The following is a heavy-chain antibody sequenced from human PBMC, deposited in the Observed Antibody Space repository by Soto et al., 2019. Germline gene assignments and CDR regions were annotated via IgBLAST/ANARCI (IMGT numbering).Heavy chain of an antibody. CDR3: AKGTIVVVPAAVSHGYYYYGMDV. J-gene: IGHJ6*02. CDR2: ISGSGGST. Sequence: GGSLRLSCAASGFTFSSYAMSWVRQAPGKGLEWVSAISGSGGSTYYADSVKGRFTISRDNSKNTLYLQMNSLRAEDTAVYYCAKGTIVVVPAAVSHGYYYYGMDVWGQGTKVTVSS. V-gene: IGHV3-23*01. D-gene: IGHD2-2*01. CDR1: GFTFSSYA.